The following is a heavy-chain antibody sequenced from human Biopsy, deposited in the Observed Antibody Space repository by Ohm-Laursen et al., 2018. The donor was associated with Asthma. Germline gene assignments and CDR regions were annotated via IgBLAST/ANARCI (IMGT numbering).Heavy chain of an antibody. D-gene: IGHD5-12*01. Sequence: SLRLSCTASGLMFRRFGMHWVRQAPAKGLEWVAVISYDGNHKFYEDSVKGRFTISRDNSKNTLYLQMNSLSTEDTAVYYCAKRRGYSGHDNDYWGQGTLVIVSS. J-gene: IGHJ4*02. CDR1: GLMFRRFG. V-gene: IGHV3-30*18. CDR2: ISYDGNHK. CDR3: AKRRGYSGHDNDY.